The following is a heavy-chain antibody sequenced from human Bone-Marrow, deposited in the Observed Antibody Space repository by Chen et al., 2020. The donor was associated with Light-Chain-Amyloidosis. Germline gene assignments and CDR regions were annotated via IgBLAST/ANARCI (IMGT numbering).Heavy chain of an antibody. D-gene: IGHD6-13*01. CDR1: GFTFSGYS. J-gene: IGHJ4*02. CDR3: ARDSGESAADDL. V-gene: IGHV3-48*01. Sequence: VRLVESGGGLVQPGGSLRLSCAASGFTFSGYSMNWVRKTPGKGLEWISYIVGLTDAIFYANSVRGRFTISRDNAKRSLYLQMNSLRVEDTAVYYCARDSGESAADDLWGQGTLVTVSP. CDR2: IVGLTDAI.